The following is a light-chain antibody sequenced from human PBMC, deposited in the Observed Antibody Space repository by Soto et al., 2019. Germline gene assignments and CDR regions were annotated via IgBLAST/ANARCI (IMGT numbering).Light chain of an antibody. V-gene: IGKV1-39*01. CDR3: LQTFTSPLT. CDR2: SAS. CDR1: QSISHY. J-gene: IGKJ4*01. Sequence: EMQMTQSPSTLSASIGDRFTISCLASQSISHYLDWYQEKPGKAPRLLIYSASNLQDGVPSRFSGSGSGTDFSLTISSLQPEDFATYYCLQTFTSPLTFGGGTKVDIK.